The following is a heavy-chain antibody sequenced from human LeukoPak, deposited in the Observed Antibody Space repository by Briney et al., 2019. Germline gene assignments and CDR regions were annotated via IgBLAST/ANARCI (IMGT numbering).Heavy chain of an antibody. CDR3: ARLRGTYYWYFDY. D-gene: IGHD1-26*01. Sequence: SETLSLTCAVSGGSLISDIFYWGWIRQPPGKGLEWIGSIYYSGSTYYNPSLNSRVTISVDTSQNRFSLKLSSVTAADTAVYSCARLRGTYYWYFDYWGQGTLVTVSS. V-gene: IGHV4-39*01. CDR1: GGSLISDIFY. CDR2: IYYSGST. J-gene: IGHJ4*02.